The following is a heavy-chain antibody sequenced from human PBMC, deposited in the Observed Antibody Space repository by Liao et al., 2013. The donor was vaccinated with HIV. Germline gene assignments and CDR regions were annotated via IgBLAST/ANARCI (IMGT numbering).Heavy chain of an antibody. Sequence: QLQLQESGPGLVKPSETLSLTCTVSGGSISSYYWNWIRQPAGKGLEWIGRIYRSGSTNYNPSLKSRVTMSVDTSKNQFSLRLSSVTAADTAVYYCARDMDTPMPRGAYYYYMDVWGKGTTVTVSS. J-gene: IGHJ6*03. V-gene: IGHV4-4*07. D-gene: IGHD5-18*01. CDR2: IYRSGST. CDR3: ARDMDTPMPRGAYYYYMDV. CDR1: GGSISSYY.